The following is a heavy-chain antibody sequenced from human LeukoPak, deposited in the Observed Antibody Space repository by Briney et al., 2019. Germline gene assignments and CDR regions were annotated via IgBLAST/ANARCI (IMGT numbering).Heavy chain of an antibody. CDR2: IYYSGST. CDR3: ARLGMVRGVILGDYYMDV. D-gene: IGHD3-10*01. CDR1: GGSISSYY. Sequence: SETLSLTCTVSGGSISSYYWSWIRQPPGKGLERIGYIYYSGSTNYNPSLKSRATISVDTSKNQFSLKLSSVTAADTAVYYCARLGMVRGVILGDYYMDVWGKGTTVTVSS. V-gene: IGHV4-59*01. J-gene: IGHJ6*03.